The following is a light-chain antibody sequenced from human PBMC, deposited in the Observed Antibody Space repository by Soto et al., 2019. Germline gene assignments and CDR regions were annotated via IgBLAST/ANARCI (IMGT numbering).Light chain of an antibody. Sequence: QLVLTQPPSASGTPGQRVTISCSGSSSNIGSNTVNWYQQLPGTAPKLLIYSNNQRPSGVPDRFSGSKSGTSASLAISGRQSEDEADYYCAAWDDSLNGGVFGGGTKVTVL. CDR2: SNN. J-gene: IGLJ2*01. CDR1: SSNIGSNT. CDR3: AAWDDSLNGGV. V-gene: IGLV1-44*01.